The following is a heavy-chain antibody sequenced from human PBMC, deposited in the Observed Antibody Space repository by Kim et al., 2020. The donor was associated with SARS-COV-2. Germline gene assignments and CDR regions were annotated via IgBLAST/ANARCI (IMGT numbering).Heavy chain of an antibody. J-gene: IGHJ4*02. V-gene: IGHV4-31*03. D-gene: IGHD3-10*01. CDR3: ARDRDYGSGTGY. CDR2: IYYSGST. Sequence: SETLSLTCTVSGGSISSGGYYWSWIRQHPGKGLEWIGYIYYSGSTYYNPSLESRVTISVDTSKNQFSLKLSSVTAADTAVYYCARDRDYGSGTGYWGQGTLVTVSS. CDR1: GGSISSGGYY.